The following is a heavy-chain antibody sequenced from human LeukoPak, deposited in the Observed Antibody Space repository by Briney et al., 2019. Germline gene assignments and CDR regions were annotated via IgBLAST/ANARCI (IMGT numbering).Heavy chain of an antibody. J-gene: IGHJ4*02. CDR2: INHSGST. D-gene: IGHD6-19*01. Sequence: SETLSLTCAVYGGSFGGYYWSWIRQPPGKGLEWIGEINHSGSTNYNPSLKSRVTISVDTSKNQFSLKLSSVTAADTAVYYCARGSRSGWAHFDYWGQGTLVTVSS. CDR3: ARGSRSGWAHFDY. CDR1: GGSFGGYY. V-gene: IGHV4-34*01.